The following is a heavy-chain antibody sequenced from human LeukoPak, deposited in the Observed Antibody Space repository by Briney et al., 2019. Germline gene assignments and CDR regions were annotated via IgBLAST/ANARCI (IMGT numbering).Heavy chain of an antibody. D-gene: IGHD1-26*01. Sequence: GGSLRLSCAASGFIFRRYGMHWVRQAPGKGLEWVAIIWDDGNNEDYADSVKGRFTISRDNSRNTLNLEMNSLRVEDTAVYYCAREGIVYRHYYGMDVWGQGTTVTVSS. CDR2: IWDDGNNE. V-gene: IGHV3-33*01. CDR1: GFIFRRYG. J-gene: IGHJ6*02. CDR3: AREGIVYRHYYGMDV.